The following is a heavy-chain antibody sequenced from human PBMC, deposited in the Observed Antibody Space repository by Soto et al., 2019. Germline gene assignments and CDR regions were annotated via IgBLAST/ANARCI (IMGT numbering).Heavy chain of an antibody. CDR3: ARVVGDFWSCYYLYGMDV. Sequence: EVQLVESGGGLVQPGGSLRLSCAASGFTFSSYSMNWVRQAPGKGLEWVSYISSSSSTIYYADSVKGRFTISRDNAKNSLYLQMNSLRDEDTSVYYCARVVGDFWSCYYLYGMDVWGQGTTGTVSS. D-gene: IGHD3-3*01. CDR1: GFTFSSYS. V-gene: IGHV3-48*02. CDR2: ISSSSSTI. J-gene: IGHJ6*02.